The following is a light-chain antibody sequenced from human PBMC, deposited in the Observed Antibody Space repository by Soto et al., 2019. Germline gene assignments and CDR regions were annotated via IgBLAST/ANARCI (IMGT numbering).Light chain of an antibody. J-gene: IGLJ1*01. CDR2: DVS. Sequence: QSALTQPRSVSGSPGQSVTISCTGTSSDVGTYNYVSWYQQHPGKAPKVMIYDVSERPSGVPDRFSGSKSGNTASLTISGLQAEDEADYYCCSYAGSPRYVFGTGTNVTVL. CDR1: SSDVGTYNY. CDR3: CSYAGSPRYV. V-gene: IGLV2-11*01.